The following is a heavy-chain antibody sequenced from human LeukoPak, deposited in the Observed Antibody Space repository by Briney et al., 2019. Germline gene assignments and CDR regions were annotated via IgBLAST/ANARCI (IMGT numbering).Heavy chain of an antibody. CDR3: ARDSLDYGDTYWYFDL. Sequence: ASVKVSCKASGYTFTSYYMHWVRQAPGQGLEWMGIINPSGGSTSYAQKFQGRVTMTRDMSTSTVYMELSSLRSEDTAVYYCARDSLDYGDTYWYFDLWGRGTLVTVSS. CDR1: GYTFTSYY. D-gene: IGHD4-17*01. J-gene: IGHJ2*01. V-gene: IGHV1-46*01. CDR2: INPSGGST.